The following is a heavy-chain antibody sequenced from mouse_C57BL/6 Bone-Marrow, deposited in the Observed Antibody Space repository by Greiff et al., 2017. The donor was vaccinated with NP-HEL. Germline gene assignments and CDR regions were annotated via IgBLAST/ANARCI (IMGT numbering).Heavy chain of an antibody. D-gene: IGHD1-1*01. Sequence: EVQLQQSGPELVKPGASVKISCKASGYSFTDYNMNWVKQSNGKSLEWIGVLNPNYGTTSYNQKFKGKATLTVDQSSSTAYMQLNSLTSEDSAVYYCYYYGSSYPLAMDYWGQGTSVTVSS. V-gene: IGHV1-39*01. J-gene: IGHJ4*01. CDR2: LNPNYGTT. CDR1: GYSFTDYN. CDR3: YYYGSSYPLAMDY.